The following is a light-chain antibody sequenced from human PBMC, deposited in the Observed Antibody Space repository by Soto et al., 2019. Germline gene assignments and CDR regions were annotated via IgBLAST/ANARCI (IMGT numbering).Light chain of an antibody. CDR2: AAS. Sequence: VMTQSPGTLSVSPGERATLSCWARQRVSTNVAWYQQKPGQAPRLLIYAASTRATGVPARLSGSGSGTEFTLAISCLRSEDFAVYFCQHYYNWPPYTFGQGTRLEIK. CDR3: QHYYNWPPYT. CDR1: QRVSTN. J-gene: IGKJ2*01. V-gene: IGKV3-15*01.